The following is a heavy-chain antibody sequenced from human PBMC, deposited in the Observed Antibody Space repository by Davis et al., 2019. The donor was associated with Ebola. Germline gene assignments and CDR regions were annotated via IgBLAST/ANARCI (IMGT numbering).Heavy chain of an antibody. Sequence: PGGSLRLSCAASGFTFSSYAMSWVRQAPGTGLEWVSAISGSGGSTYYADSVKGRFTISRDNSKNPLYLQMNSLRAEDTAIYYCAKDKNYDFWSGYPHDAFDIWGQGTMVTVSS. CDR3: AKDKNYDFWSGYPHDAFDI. CDR1: GFTFSSYA. CDR2: ISGSGGST. D-gene: IGHD3-3*01. J-gene: IGHJ3*02. V-gene: IGHV3-23*01.